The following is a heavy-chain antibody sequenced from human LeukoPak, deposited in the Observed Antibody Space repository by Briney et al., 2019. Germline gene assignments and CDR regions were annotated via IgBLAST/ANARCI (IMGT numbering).Heavy chain of an antibody. D-gene: IGHD2-8*02. Sequence: PGGSLRLSCAASGFTFSGYWMTWVRQAPGKGLEWVANIKLDGSEKYYVDSVKGRFTISRDNAKNSLYLQMNSLRAEDTAVYYCARVSVVSCYFDYWGQGTLVTVSS. J-gene: IGHJ4*02. CDR2: IKLDGSEK. V-gene: IGHV3-7*01. CDR3: ARVSVVSCYFDY. CDR1: GFTFSGYW.